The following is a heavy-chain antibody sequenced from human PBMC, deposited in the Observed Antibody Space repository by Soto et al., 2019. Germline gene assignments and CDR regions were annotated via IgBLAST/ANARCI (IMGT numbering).Heavy chain of an antibody. CDR2: IYPGDSDT. V-gene: IGHV5-51*01. CDR1: GYSFISYW. J-gene: IGHJ4*02. Sequence: GESLKISCKGSGYSFISYWIGWVRQMPGKGLEWMGIIYPGDSDTRYSPSFQGQVTISADKSISHAYLQWSSLKASDTAMYYCARAEIVLTPAAILGVAGLDYWGQGTLVTVSS. D-gene: IGHD2-2*01. CDR3: ARAEIVLTPAAILGVAGLDY.